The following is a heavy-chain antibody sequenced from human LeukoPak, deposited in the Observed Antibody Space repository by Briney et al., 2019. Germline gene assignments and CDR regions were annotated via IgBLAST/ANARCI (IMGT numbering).Heavy chain of an antibody. Sequence: PGGSLRLSCAVSGFTFSSYSMNWVRQAPGKGLEWLSYISTSSDTIYYADSVKGRFTISRDNAKNSLYLQMNSLRDEDTAVYYCARDEAVAGTDYYYYGMDVWGQGTTVTVSS. V-gene: IGHV3-48*02. CDR2: ISTSSDTI. J-gene: IGHJ6*02. CDR3: ARDEAVAGTDYYYYGMDV. D-gene: IGHD6-19*01. CDR1: GFTFSSYS.